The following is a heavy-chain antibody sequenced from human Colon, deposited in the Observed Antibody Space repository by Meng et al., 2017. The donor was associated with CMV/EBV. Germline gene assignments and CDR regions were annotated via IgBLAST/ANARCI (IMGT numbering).Heavy chain of an antibody. V-gene: IGHV3-48*03. Sequence: GESLKISCAASGFTFSSYEMNWVRQAPGKGLEWVSYISSSGSTIYYADSVKGRFTISRDNAKNSLYLQMNSLRAEDTAVYYCARDLYCNSPKCPYGMDVWGQGTTVTVSS. CDR3: ARDLYCNSPKCPYGMDV. CDR2: ISSSGSTI. J-gene: IGHJ6*02. D-gene: IGHD2/OR15-2a*01. CDR1: GFTFSSYE.